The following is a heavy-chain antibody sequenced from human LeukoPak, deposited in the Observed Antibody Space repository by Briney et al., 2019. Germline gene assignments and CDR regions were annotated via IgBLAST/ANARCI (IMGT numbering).Heavy chain of an antibody. V-gene: IGHV4-34*01. J-gene: IGHJ4*02. D-gene: IGHD2-21*02. CDR2: INHSGYT. CDR1: GVSFDDYY. Sequence: SETLSLTCAVSGVSFDDYYWAWVRQTPGKGLEWIGEINHSGYTNDSPSLKSRVALSIDTSRKQFSLNLRSVTVADAGIYYCTRMTAGHDYWGQGTLVTVSS. CDR3: TRMTAGHDY.